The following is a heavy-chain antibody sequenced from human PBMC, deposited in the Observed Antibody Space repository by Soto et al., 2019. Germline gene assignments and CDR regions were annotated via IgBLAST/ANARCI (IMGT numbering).Heavy chain of an antibody. J-gene: IGHJ5*02. CDR1: GASITDYY. CDR2: IHSSGST. D-gene: IGHD6-13*01. Sequence: KTSETLSLTCTVSGASITDYYWTWIRQSPGKGLEWIGYIHSSGSTNYNPSLKSRVTISVDTSKNQFSLKVTSVTAADTAVYYCARGYSSSWFWFDPWGQGTLVTVSS. CDR3: ARGYSSSWFWFDP. V-gene: IGHV4-59*13.